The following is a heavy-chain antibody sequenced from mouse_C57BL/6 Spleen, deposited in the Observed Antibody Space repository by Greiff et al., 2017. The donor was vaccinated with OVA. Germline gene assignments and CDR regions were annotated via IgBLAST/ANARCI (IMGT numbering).Heavy chain of an antibody. CDR2: IWSGGNT. J-gene: IGHJ4*01. CDR1: GFSLTSYG. D-gene: IGHD1-1*01. Sequence: VKLVESGPGLVQPSQSLSITCTVSGFSLTSYGVHWVRQPPGKGLEWLGVIWSGGNTDYNAAFISRLSISKDNSKSQVFFKMNSLQADDTAIYYCAKNYGSSYDYYAMDYWGQGTSVTVSS. V-gene: IGHV2-4*01. CDR3: AKNYGSSYDYYAMDY.